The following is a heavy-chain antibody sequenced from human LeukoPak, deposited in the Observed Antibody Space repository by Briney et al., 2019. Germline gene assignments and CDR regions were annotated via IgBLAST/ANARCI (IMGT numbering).Heavy chain of an antibody. CDR3: ARGAYYNVLTGYRGRILGFDY. V-gene: IGHV4-59*01. CDR2: IYYSGST. J-gene: IGHJ4*02. Sequence: SETLSLTCTVSGGSITNYYWSWIRQPPGKGLEWIGYIYYSGSTNYNPSLKSRVTISKDSSKKQFSLKLSSVTAEDTAVYYCARGAYYNVLTGYRGRILGFDYWGQGTLVTVSS. CDR1: GGSITNYY. D-gene: IGHD3-9*01.